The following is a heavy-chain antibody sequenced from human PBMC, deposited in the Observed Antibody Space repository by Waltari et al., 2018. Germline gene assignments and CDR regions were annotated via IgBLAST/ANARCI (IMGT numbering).Heavy chain of an antibody. V-gene: IGHV3-30*04. CDR3: ARDYCDRTNCHGMDV. CDR1: EFPFSSYA. CDR2: ISYNERNI. J-gene: IGHJ6*02. D-gene: IGHD3-22*01. Sequence: QVQLVESGGGVFQPGRSLSISFEPSEFPFSSYAMTWVRQAPGKGLEWVAVISYNERNIYYVDSVKGRFIISRDNSRKMLYLQMNSLRTEDTAVYYCARDYCDRTNCHGMDVWGQGTTVTVSS.